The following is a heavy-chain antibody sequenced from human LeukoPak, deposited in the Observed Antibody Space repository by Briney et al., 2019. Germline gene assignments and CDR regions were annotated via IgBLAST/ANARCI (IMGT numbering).Heavy chain of an antibody. CDR1: GGSVSSGSYY. J-gene: IGHJ4*02. CDR3: ARDRSYDSSGYYYLDY. Sequence: SETLSLTCTVSGGSVSSGSYYWSWIRQPPGKGLEWIGYIYYSGSTNYNPSLKSRVTISVGTSKNQFSLKLSSVTAADTAVYYCARDRSYDSSGYYYLDYWGQGTLVTVSS. D-gene: IGHD3-22*01. V-gene: IGHV4-61*01. CDR2: IYYSGST.